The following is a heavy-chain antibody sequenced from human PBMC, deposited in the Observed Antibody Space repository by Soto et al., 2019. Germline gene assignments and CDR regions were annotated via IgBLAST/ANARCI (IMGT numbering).Heavy chain of an antibody. V-gene: IGHV1-18*01. J-gene: IGHJ6*02. CDR1: GYTFSSYG. CDR3: VIDRSLALGYGMDV. D-gene: IGHD2-15*01. CDR2: ISAYNGRT. Sequence: QVQLVQSGAEVKKPGASVKVSCKASGYTFSSYGISWVRQAPGQGLEWMGWISAYNGRTNYAQKLQGRVTMTTDTSTSTAYMELRSLRSDDTAVYYCVIDRSLALGYGMDVWGQGTTVTVSS.